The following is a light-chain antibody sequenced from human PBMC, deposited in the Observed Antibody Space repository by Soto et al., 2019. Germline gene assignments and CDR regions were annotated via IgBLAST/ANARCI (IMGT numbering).Light chain of an antibody. CDR2: GAS. J-gene: IGKJ2*01. CDR3: QQYHNWPPQYT. V-gene: IGKV3-15*01. CDR1: QTVSSN. Sequence: EIVMAQSPATLSVSPGERATLSCRASQTVSSNLAWYQQKPGQAPRLLIHGASTRATGVPARFSGSGSGTEFTLTISSLQSEYFAVYYCQQYHNWPPQYTFGQGTKVQIK.